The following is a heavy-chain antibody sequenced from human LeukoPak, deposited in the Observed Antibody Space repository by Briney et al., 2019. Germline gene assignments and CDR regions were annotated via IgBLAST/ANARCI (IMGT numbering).Heavy chain of an antibody. V-gene: IGHV4-38-2*01. CDR2: ICHSGST. J-gene: IGHJ4*02. CDR1: GYSISSGYY. D-gene: IGHD6-13*01. CDR3: ARHSGIAAAPFDY. Sequence: PSETLSLTCAVSGYSISSGYYWGWIRQPPGKGLEWIGSICHSGSTYYNPSLKSRVTISVDTSKNQFSLKLSSVTAADTAVYYCARHSGIAAAPFDYWGQGTLVTVSS.